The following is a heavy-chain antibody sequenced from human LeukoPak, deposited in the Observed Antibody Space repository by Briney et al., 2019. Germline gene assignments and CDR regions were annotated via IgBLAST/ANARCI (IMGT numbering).Heavy chain of an antibody. J-gene: IGHJ4*02. CDR1: GGSISSGGYY. CDR2: IYYSGST. Sequence: SETLSLTCTVSGGSISSGGYYWSWIRQHPGKGLEWIGYIYYSGSTYYNPSLKSRVIMSVDTSKNQFSLKLSSVTAADTAVYYCARDPGSSSHYFDYWGQGTLVTVSS. D-gene: IGHD6-6*01. V-gene: IGHV4-31*03. CDR3: ARDPGSSSHYFDY.